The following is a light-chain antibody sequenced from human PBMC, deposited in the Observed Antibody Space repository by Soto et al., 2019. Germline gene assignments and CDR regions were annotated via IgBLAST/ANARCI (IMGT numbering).Light chain of an antibody. Sequence: QSALAQPASVSGSGGQSITISCSGTSSGVGVFNRVSWYQQHPGEAPKLIIYEDTKRHSGVSNRFSGSKSGNAASLTISGFKAEDEAYYYCCSSAGSNTVIFGGGTKLTVL. V-gene: IGLV2-23*01. CDR2: EDT. CDR1: SSGVGVFNR. CDR3: CSSAGSNTVI. J-gene: IGLJ2*01.